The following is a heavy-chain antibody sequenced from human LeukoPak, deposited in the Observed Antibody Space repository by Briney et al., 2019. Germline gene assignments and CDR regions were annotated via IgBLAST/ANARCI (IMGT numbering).Heavy chain of an antibody. CDR1: GFTLSSYA. J-gene: IGHJ4*02. Sequence: GGSLRLSCVVSGFTLSSYAMSWVRQAPGKGLEWVAATSSSDSGKYHADSVRGRFTISRDNSKNTLYLQMNSLRAEDTAVYYCAKPDYGDYYSILRYWGQGTLVTVSS. CDR3: AKPDYGDYYSILRY. D-gene: IGHD4-17*01. CDR2: TSSSDSGK. V-gene: IGHV3-23*01.